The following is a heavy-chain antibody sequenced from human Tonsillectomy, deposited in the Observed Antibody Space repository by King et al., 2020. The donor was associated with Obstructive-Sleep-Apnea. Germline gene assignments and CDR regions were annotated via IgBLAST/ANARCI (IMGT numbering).Heavy chain of an antibody. D-gene: IGHD2/OR15-2a*01. V-gene: IGHV4-34*01. J-gene: IGHJ6*02. CDR2: INHSGYT. CDR3: ARVALQYSAGMDV. Sequence: VQLQQWGAGLLKPSETLSLTCAVYGGSFSGYYWSWIRQPPGKGLEWIGEINHSGYTSYNPSLKSRVTISADTSKNQFSLKLRSVTAADTAVYYCARVALQYSAGMDVWGQGTTVTVSS. CDR1: GGSFSGYY.